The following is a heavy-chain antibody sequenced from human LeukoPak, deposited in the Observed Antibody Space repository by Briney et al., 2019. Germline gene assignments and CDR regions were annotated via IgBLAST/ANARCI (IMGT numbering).Heavy chain of an antibody. J-gene: IGHJ4*02. V-gene: IGHV4-34*01. CDR3: ASTERCSTTCPLDY. Sequence: PAEILSLTCAVYGGSFRGYYWSWIREPPGKGLVWIGEINHSGSTNYNPSLKSRVTISLDTSMKKFSLKLNSVTAADTAVYYCASTERCSTTCPLDYWGQGTLVTVSS. CDR1: GGSFRGYY. D-gene: IGHD2-2*01. CDR2: INHSGST.